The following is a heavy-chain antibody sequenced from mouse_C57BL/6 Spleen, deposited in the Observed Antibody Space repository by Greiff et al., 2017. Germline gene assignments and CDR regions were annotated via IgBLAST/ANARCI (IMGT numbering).Heavy chain of an antibody. D-gene: IGHD2-4*01. V-gene: IGHV1-64*01. CDR3: ARERRDYDAFAY. CDR2: IHPNSGST. Sequence: VQLQQPGAELVKPGASVKLSCKASGYTFTSYWMDWVKQRPGQGLEWIGMIHPNSGSTNYNEKFKSKATLTVDKSSSTAYMQLSSLTSEDSAVYYCARERRDYDAFAYWGQGTLVTVSA. CDR1: GYTFTSYW. J-gene: IGHJ3*01.